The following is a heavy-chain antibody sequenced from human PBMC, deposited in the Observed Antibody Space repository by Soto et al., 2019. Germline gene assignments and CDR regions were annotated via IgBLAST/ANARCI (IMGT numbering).Heavy chain of an antibody. V-gene: IGHV3-74*01. Sequence: GGSLRLCCVASGFTMSDYWMLWVRQVPGKGLVWVSRINSAATTISYAAAVRGRFTISRDNVKNTVYLQMNNVRDDDTAVYYCVRDKASSGITGFDCWGQGKLVTVSS. CDR3: VRDKASSGITGFDC. CDR1: GFTMSDYW. J-gene: IGHJ4*02. CDR2: INSAATTI. D-gene: IGHD3-22*01.